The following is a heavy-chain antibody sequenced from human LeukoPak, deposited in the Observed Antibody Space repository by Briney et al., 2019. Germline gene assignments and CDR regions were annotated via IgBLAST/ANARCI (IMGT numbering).Heavy chain of an antibody. V-gene: IGHV4-39*07. CDR1: GGSISSSSYY. CDR2: IYYSGST. CDR3: ARDGYDYSDYNDF. J-gene: IGHJ4*02. Sequence: SETLSLTCTVSGGSISSSSYYWGWIRQPPGKGLEWIGSIYYSGSTYYNLSLKSRVTISVDTSKNQFSLKLTSVTAADTAVYYCARDGYDYSDYNDFWGQGTLVTVSS. D-gene: IGHD4-11*01.